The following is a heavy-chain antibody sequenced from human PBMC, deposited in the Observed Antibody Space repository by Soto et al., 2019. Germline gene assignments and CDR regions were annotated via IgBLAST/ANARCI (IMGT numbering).Heavy chain of an antibody. J-gene: IGHJ5*02. CDR1: GFTFSSYS. CDR2: ISSSSSYI. V-gene: IGHV3-21*01. Sequence: PGGSLRLSCAASGFTFSSYSMNWVRQAPGKGLEWVSSISSSSSYIYYADSVKGRFTISRDNAKNSLYLQMNSLRTEDTAVYYCAREWYDFWSGLFDPWGQGTLVTVSS. CDR3: AREWYDFWSGLFDP. D-gene: IGHD3-3*01.